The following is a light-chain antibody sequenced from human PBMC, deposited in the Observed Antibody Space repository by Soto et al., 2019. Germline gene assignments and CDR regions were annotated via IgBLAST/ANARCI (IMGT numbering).Light chain of an antibody. J-gene: IGKJ5*01. CDR1: QSVSGY. Sequence: EIVLTQSPATLSLSPGERATLSCRASQSVSGYLAWYQQKPGQAPRLLIYDASSRATGIPASFSVTGSGKDFTLTIGSLEHEYFAVYYCQQRSNWNLTFGQGTRLEIK. CDR3: QQRSNWNLT. V-gene: IGKV3-11*01. CDR2: DAS.